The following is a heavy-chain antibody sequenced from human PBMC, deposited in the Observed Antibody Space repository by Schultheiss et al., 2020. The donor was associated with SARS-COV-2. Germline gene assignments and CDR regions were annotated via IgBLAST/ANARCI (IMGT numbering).Heavy chain of an antibody. CDR1: GFTFSSYG. J-gene: IGHJ4*02. CDR3: ARAYYDSSGYSLYYFDY. D-gene: IGHD3-22*01. V-gene: IGHV3-33*01. Sequence: GESLKISCAASGFTFSSYGMNWVRQAPGKGLKWVALIWYDGGNKNYADSVKGRFTISRDNSKNTVYLQMNSLRAEDTAVYYCARAYYDSSGYSLYYFDYWGQGALVTVSS. CDR2: IWYDGGNK.